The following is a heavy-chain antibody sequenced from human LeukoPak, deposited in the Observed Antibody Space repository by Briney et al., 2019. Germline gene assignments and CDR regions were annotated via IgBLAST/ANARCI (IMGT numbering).Heavy chain of an antibody. CDR3: ARVLGYGGPFDY. CDR2: INPNSGGT. J-gene: IGHJ4*02. D-gene: IGHD4-23*01. Sequence: ASVKVSCKASGYTFTGYYMHWVRQAPGQGLEWMGWINPNSGGTNYAQKFQGRVTMTRDTSISTAYMELSRLRSDDTAVYYCARVLGYGGPFDYWGQGTLVAVSS. CDR1: GYTFTGYY. V-gene: IGHV1-2*02.